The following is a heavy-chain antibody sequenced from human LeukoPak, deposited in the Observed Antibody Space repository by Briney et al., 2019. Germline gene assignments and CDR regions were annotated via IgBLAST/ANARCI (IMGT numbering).Heavy chain of an antibody. Sequence: GGSLRPSCVDFTFAFSNNNMNWVRQAPGKGLEWLSFIDNRGHVIEYADSVKGRFTISRDNAKNSLFLQMTSLRNDDTAVYYCARGAGSSWFYRWGQGTLVTVSS. CDR1: TFAFSNNN. CDR3: ARGAGSSWFYR. J-gene: IGHJ5*02. CDR2: IDNRGHVI. V-gene: IGHV3-48*02. D-gene: IGHD4/OR15-4a*01.